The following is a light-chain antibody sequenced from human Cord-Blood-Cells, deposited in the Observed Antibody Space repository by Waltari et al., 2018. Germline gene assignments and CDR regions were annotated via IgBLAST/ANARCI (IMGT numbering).Light chain of an antibody. CDR1: SLKSYY. V-gene: IGLV3-19*01. CDR3: NSRDSSGNHVV. J-gene: IGLJ2*01. CDR2: GKN. Sequence: SSELTQDPAVSVALGQTVRIPCSGDSLKSYYASWYPQKPGQAPVLVIYGKNNRPSGIPDRFSGSSSGNTASLTITGAQAEDEADYYCNSRDSSGNHVVFGGGTKLTVL.